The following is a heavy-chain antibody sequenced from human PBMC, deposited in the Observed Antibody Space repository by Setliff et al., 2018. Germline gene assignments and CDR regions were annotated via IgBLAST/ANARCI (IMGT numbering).Heavy chain of an antibody. D-gene: IGHD4-17*01. V-gene: IGHV4-39*07. CDR2: FRPSGKT. CDR3: VRDAGDGYGVDAYAGGGFDF. CDR1: GASISSDGYY. Sequence: SETLSLTCIVSGASISSDGYYWSWIRQHPGKGLEWIGSFRPSGKTYYNPSLNSRVTISVDTSKKQFSLKVTSVTAADTAVYYCVRDAGDGYGVDAYAGGGFDFWGQGTMVTVSS. J-gene: IGHJ3*01.